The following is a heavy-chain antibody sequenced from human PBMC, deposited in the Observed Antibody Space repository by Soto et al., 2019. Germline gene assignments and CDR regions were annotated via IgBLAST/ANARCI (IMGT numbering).Heavy chain of an antibody. CDR3: ARGLWVTLFDN. CDR2: IYYSGST. CDR1: GGSIRTAGYY. V-gene: IGHV4-31*03. J-gene: IGHJ4*02. D-gene: IGHD2-21*02. Sequence: QVQLQESGPGLVKPSQTLYLTCTVSGGSIRTAGYYWTWSRQHPGQGLEWIGYIYYSGSTYYNPSLKSRVTISVGTSKNQLSLKLSSVRAADTAVYYWARGLWVTLFDNWGQGTLVTVSS.